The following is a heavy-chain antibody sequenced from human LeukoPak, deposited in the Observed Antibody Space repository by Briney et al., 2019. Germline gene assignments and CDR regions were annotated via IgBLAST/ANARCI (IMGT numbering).Heavy chain of an antibody. CDR1: GLTFSGYA. D-gene: IGHD4-17*01. V-gene: IGHV3-30-3*01. CDR3: ARDLRGDIKYFYYGMDV. CDR2: LSYDGSSQ. Sequence: PGGSLRLSCAASGLTFSGYAMHWVRQVPGKGLEWVAALSYDGSSQYYADSVKGRFTISGDNSKNTLYLQMNSLGTEDTAVYYCARDLRGDIKYFYYGMDVWGQGTTVTVSS. J-gene: IGHJ6*02.